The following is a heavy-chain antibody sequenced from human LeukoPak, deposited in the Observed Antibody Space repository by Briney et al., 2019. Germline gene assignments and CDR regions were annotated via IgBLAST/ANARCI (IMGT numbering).Heavy chain of an antibody. CDR2: ISITEGT. J-gene: IGHJ4*02. D-gene: IGHD6-19*01. CDR3: ARLRRDINDWYADDC. Sequence: SETLSLTCSVSGGSVNTYYWSWIRQSAGKGLEWIGRISITEGTNYNPSLKSRVSMSVDASKNQVSLKLGSVTAADTAVYYCARLRRDINDWYADDCWGQGTLVTVSS. CDR1: GGSVNTYY. V-gene: IGHV4-4*07.